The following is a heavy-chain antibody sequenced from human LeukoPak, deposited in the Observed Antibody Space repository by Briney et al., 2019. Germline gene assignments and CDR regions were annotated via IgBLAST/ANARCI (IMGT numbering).Heavy chain of an antibody. D-gene: IGHD7-27*01. V-gene: IGHV1-2*02. CDR3: ARDHNSENWGSLGG. CDR1: GYTFTAYY. J-gene: IGHJ4*02. Sequence: ASVKVSCKASGYTFTAYYMHWVRQAPGQGLEWMGWINPNTGGTNYARKFQGRVTMTRDTSINTAYMDLSRLTSDDTALYYCARDHNSENWGSLGGWGQGTLVTVSS. CDR2: INPNTGGT.